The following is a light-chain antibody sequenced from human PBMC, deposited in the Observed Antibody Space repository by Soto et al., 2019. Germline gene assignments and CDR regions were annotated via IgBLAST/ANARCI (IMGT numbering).Light chain of an antibody. V-gene: IGKV1-5*01. CDR1: QSIDNW. J-gene: IGKJ1*01. CDR2: DAS. Sequence: DIQMTQSPSTLSASVGDRVTITCRASQSIDNWLAWYQQKPGKAPKLLIYDASTLESGVPSRFSGSGSGTEFTLTISSLQPDDCATYYCQEYDSYSLTWTFGQGTKVDIK. CDR3: QEYDSYSLTWT.